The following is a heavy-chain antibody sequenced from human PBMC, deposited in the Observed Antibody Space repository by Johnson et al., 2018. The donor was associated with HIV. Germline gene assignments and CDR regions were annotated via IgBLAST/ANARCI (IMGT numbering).Heavy chain of an antibody. CDR3: ARDVDKDAFDI. D-gene: IGHD5-12*01. CDR2: ISYDGSNK. J-gene: IGHJ3*02. V-gene: IGHV3-30*14. Sequence: QVQLVESGGGLVQPGGSLRLSCAASGFTFSSYAMHWVRRAPGKGLEWVAFISYDGSNKYYADSVKGRFTISRDNSKNTLYLQMNSLRAEDTAVYYCARDVDKDAFDIWGQGTMVTVSS. CDR1: GFTFSSYA.